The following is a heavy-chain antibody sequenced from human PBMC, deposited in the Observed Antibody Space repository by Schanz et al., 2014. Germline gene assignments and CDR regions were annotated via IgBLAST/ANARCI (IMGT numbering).Heavy chain of an antibody. CDR1: GFTFENYA. CDR2: ISSRSSHI. CDR3: ARIGGSVFDY. J-gene: IGHJ4*02. D-gene: IGHD3-10*01. Sequence: EVQLVESGGGVVRPGGSLRLSCAASGFTFENYALTWVRQAPGKGLEWVSSISSRSSHIYYADSVKGRFTISRDNSKNSLYLQMNSLRAEDTAVYYCARIGGSVFDYWGQGAPVTVSS. V-gene: IGHV3-21*04.